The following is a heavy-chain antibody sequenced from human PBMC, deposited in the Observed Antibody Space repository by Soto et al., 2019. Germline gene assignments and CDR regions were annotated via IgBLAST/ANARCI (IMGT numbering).Heavy chain of an antibody. V-gene: IGHV3-23*01. CDR1: GFTFSSYA. J-gene: IGHJ6*02. Sequence: GGSLRLSCAASGFTFSSYAMSWVRQAPGKGLEWVSAISGSGGSTYYADSVKGRFTISRDNSKNTLYLQMNSLRAEDTAVYYCAKDRGEIVVVVAATSYYYYGMDVWGQGTTVTVSS. D-gene: IGHD2-15*01. CDR2: ISGSGGST. CDR3: AKDRGEIVVVVAATSYYYYGMDV.